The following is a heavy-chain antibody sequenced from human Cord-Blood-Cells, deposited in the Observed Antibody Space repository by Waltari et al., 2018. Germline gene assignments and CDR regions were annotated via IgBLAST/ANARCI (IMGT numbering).Heavy chain of an antibody. CDR2: IIPSFGTA. Sequence: QVQLVQSGAEVKKPGSSVKVSCKASGGTFSSYAISWVRQAPGQGLEWMGGIIPSFGTANYAQKCQGRVTIAADESTSTAYMELSSLRSEDTAVYYCAGGLRRGGGYYNYFDYWGQGTLVTVSS. CDR3: AGGLRRGGGYYNYFDY. CDR1: GGTFSSYA. D-gene: IGHD3-3*01. V-gene: IGHV1-69*01. J-gene: IGHJ4*02.